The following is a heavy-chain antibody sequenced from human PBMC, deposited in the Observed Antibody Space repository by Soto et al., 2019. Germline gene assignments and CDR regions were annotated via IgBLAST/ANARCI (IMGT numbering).Heavy chain of an antibody. D-gene: IGHD5-12*01. V-gene: IGHV1-69*12. CDR1: GGTFSSYA. CDR3: VRVVAIPGYPDN. CDR2: IVPIVDTS. J-gene: IGHJ4*02. Sequence: QVQLVQSGAEMRQPASSVKVSCKTSGGTFSSYAISWVRQAPGQGLEWMGGIVPIVDTSTYAQKFQGRVTITADESTSTVYMELSSLRSDDTAVYYCVRVVAIPGYPDNWGQGTLVTVSS.